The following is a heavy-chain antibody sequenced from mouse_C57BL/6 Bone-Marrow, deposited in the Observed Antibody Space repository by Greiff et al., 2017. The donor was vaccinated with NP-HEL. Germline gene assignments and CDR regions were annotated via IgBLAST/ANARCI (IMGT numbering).Heavy chain of an antibody. CDR2: IYPRSGNT. CDR1: GYTFTSYG. Sequence: VQLKESGAELARPGASVKLSCKASGYTFTSYGISWVKQRTGQGLEWIGEIYPRSGNTYYNEKFKGKATLTADKSSSTAYMELRSLTSEDSAVYFCARRGITTVVDYWGQGTTLTVSS. J-gene: IGHJ2*01. CDR3: ARRGITTVVDY. V-gene: IGHV1-81*01. D-gene: IGHD1-1*01.